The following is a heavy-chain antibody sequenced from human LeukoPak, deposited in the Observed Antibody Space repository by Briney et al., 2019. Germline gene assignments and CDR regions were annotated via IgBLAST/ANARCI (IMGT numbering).Heavy chain of an antibody. CDR2: ISSGGSVM. CDR3: TRDLEY. J-gene: IGHJ4*02. Sequence: GGSLRLSCGASGYTFSDYTMNWVRQAPGKGPEWISYISSGGSVMHYADPVKGRFTISRDNVENSPYLQMNSLRVEDTAVYYCTRDLEYWGQGVLVTVSS. CDR1: GYTFSDYT. V-gene: IGHV3-48*01.